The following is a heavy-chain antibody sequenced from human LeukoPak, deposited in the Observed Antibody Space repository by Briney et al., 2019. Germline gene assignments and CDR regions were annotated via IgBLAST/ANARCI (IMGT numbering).Heavy chain of an antibody. CDR1: GYTFTGYY. Sequence: ASVKVSCKASGYTFTGYYMHWVRQAPGQGLEWMGIINPSSGDTTYAQKFRGRVTMTRDTSTSTVYMELSSLRSEDTAVYYCATEKYCSRTSCSGSFDYWGQGTLVTVSS. V-gene: IGHV1-46*01. CDR2: INPSSGDT. D-gene: IGHD2-2*01. CDR3: ATEKYCSRTSCSGSFDY. J-gene: IGHJ4*02.